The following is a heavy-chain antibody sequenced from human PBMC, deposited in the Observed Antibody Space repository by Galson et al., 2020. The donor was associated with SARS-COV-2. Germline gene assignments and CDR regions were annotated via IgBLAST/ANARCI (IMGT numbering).Heavy chain of an antibody. CDR1: GFTFSSYA. Sequence: GGSLRLSCAASGFTFSSYAMHWVRQAPGKGLEWVAVISYDGSHKYYADSVKGRFTISRDNSKNTLYLQMNSLRAEDTAVYYCARSGGSSSSENYYYYYMDVWGKGTTVTVSS. J-gene: IGHJ6*03. CDR3: ARSGGSSSSENYYYYYMDV. D-gene: IGHD6-13*01. V-gene: IGHV3-30*04. CDR2: ISYDGSHK.